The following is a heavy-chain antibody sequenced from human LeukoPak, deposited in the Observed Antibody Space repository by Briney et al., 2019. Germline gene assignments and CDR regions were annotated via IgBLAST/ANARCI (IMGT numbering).Heavy chain of an antibody. V-gene: IGHV4-4*07. Sequence: SETLSLTCTVSGGSISHSYWSWIRQPAGKGLEWIGRMYVSGTTNYNPSLRSRVTMSVDTSKNQFSLRLSSVTAADTAVYYCARENYFARSGYSEGLDVWGQGTTVTVSS. D-gene: IGHD3-22*01. CDR3: ARENYFARSGYSEGLDV. J-gene: IGHJ6*02. CDR2: MYVSGTT. CDR1: GGSISHSY.